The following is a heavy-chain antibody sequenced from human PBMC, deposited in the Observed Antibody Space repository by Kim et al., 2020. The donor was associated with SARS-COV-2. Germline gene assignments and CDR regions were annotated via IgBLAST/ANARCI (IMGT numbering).Heavy chain of an antibody. CDR2: ISYDGSNK. CDR3: AKEMHDYIPPGGIADGMDV. CDR1: GFTFSSYG. J-gene: IGHJ6*02. D-gene: IGHD4-4*01. Sequence: GGSLRLSCAASGFTFSSYGMHWVRQAPGKGLEWVAVISYDGSNKYYADSVKGRFTISRDNSKNTLYLQMNSLRAEDTAVYYCAKEMHDYIPPGGIADGMDVWGQGTTVTVSS. V-gene: IGHV3-30*18.